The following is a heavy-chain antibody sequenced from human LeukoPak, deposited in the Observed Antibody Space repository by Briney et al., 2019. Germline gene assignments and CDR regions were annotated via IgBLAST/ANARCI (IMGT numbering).Heavy chain of an antibody. Sequence: SETLSLTCTVSAGSIISSSYYWGWIRQPPGKGLEWIGSIYYSGSTYYNPSLKSRVTISIDTSKNQFSLKLSSVTAADTAIYFCARAKEYYYYYMDVWGKGTTATVSS. J-gene: IGHJ6*03. CDR2: IYYSGST. V-gene: IGHV4-39*07. CDR1: AGSIISSSYY. CDR3: ARAKEYYYYYMDV.